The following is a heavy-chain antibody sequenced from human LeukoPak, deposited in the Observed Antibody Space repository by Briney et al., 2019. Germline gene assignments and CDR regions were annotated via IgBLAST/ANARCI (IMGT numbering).Heavy chain of an antibody. V-gene: IGHV1-24*01. J-gene: IGHJ6*02. CDR1: GYTLTELS. CDR3: ARDPLSGDYVWGSYRLTLTTRYYGMDV. D-gene: IGHD3-16*02. CDR2: FDPEDGET. Sequence: ASVKVSCKVSGYTLTELSMHWVRQAPGKGLEWMGGFDPEDGETIYAQKFQGRVTMTRNTSISTAYMELSSLRSEDTAVYYCARDPLSGDYVWGSYRLTLTTRYYGMDVWGQGTTVTVSS.